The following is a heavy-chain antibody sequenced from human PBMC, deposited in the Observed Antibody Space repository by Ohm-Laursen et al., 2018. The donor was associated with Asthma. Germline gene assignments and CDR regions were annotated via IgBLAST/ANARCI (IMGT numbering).Heavy chain of an antibody. Sequence: SLRLSCTASGFTFSSYAMHWVRQAPGKGLEWLAFASYDGGNKDYADSVKGRFTISRDNSDNALYPQMNSLRADDSAVYFCAKATVQFSGSYFFDYWGQGSLVTVSS. V-gene: IGHV3-30*18. D-gene: IGHD1-26*01. J-gene: IGHJ4*02. CDR2: ASYDGGNK. CDR3: AKATVQFSGSYFFDY. CDR1: GFTFSSYA.